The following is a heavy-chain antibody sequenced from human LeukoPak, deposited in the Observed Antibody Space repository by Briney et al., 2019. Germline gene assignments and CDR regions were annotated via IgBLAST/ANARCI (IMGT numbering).Heavy chain of an antibody. D-gene: IGHD3-10*01. J-gene: IGHJ6*02. Sequence: SETLSLTCTVSGASISTYYWSWIRQPPGKGLEWIGYIYYSGSTNYNPSLKSRVTISVDTSKNQFSLKLTSVTASDTAVYYCARHVPPGINYGMDAWGQGTTVTVSS. V-gene: IGHV4-59*08. CDR2: IYYSGST. CDR1: GASISTYY. CDR3: ARHVPPGINYGMDA.